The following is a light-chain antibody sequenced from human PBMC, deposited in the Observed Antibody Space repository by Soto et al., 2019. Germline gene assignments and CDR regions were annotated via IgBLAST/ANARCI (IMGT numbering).Light chain of an antibody. CDR1: QNVSSNL. CDR2: GAS. Sequence: ESVLTQSPGPLSLSPCESAPFSCRASQNVSSNLLVWYQQHPGQAPRLLIYGASSRATGIPDRFSGSGSGTDFSLTIRRLEPDDFAVYYCQKYGNFWTFGQGTKVDIK. J-gene: IGKJ1*01. CDR3: QKYGNFWT. V-gene: IGKV3-20*01.